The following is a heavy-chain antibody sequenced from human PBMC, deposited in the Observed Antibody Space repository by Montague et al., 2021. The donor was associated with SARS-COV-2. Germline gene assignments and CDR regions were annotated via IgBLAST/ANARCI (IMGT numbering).Heavy chain of an antibody. D-gene: IGHD3-22*01. V-gene: IGHV3-30-3*01. Sequence: SLRLSCAASGFSFSDYALHWVRQAPGKGLEWVAVISSDGSNKYYADSVKGRFSISRDNSKNTLYLQMNSLRLEDTAVYYCVRSQYYHGGSGYYDGSSGGLKHWGQGTLVTVSS. CDR1: GFSFSDYA. CDR2: ISSDGSNK. J-gene: IGHJ1*01. CDR3: VRSQYYHGGSGYYDGSSGGLKH.